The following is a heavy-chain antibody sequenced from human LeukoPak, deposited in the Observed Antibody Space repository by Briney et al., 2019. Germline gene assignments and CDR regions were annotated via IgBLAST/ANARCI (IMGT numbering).Heavy chain of an antibody. J-gene: IGHJ4*02. CDR1: GGSVTSGSHY. CDR3: ARQYYYDTSGERGRIDY. V-gene: IGHV4-61*01. Sequence: SETLTLTCTVSGGSVTSGSHYWTWIRQPPGKGLEWIGYMHYSGTTNYNPSLKSRVTTSVDTSKNQFSLRLNSVTAADTAVYYCARQYYYDTSGERGRIDYGGQETRDTVSS. D-gene: IGHD3-22*01. CDR2: MHYSGTT.